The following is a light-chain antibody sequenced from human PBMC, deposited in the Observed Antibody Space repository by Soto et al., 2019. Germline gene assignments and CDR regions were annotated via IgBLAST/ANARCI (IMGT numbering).Light chain of an antibody. CDR3: GSYAGSSTLV. Sequence: QSALTQPASVSGSPGQSITISCSGTSSNVGSYKFVSWYQQHPGKAPKLMIYEGSKRSSGVSNRFSGSKSGNTASLTISGLQAEDEADYYGGSYAGSSTLVFGGGTKLTVL. CDR1: SSNVGSYKF. J-gene: IGLJ2*01. V-gene: IGLV2-23*01. CDR2: EGS.